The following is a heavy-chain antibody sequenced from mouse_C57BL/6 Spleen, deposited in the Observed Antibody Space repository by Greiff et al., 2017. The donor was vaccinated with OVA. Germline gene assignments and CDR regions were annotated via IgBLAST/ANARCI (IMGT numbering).Heavy chain of an antibody. D-gene: IGHD1-1*01. CDR1: GYTFTSYG. Sequence: VQLQQSGAELARPGASVKLSCKASGYTFTSYGISWVKQRTGQGLEWIGEIYPRSGNTYYNEKFKGKATLTADKSSSTAYMELRSLTSEDSAVYFWARGSYYYGSSSNYYAMDYWGQGTSVTVSS. CDR3: ARGSYYYGSSSNYYAMDY. CDR2: IYPRSGNT. J-gene: IGHJ4*01. V-gene: IGHV1-81*01.